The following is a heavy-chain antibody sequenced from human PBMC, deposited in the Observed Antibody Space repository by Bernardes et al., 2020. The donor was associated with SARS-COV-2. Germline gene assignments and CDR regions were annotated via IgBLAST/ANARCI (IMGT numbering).Heavy chain of an antibody. V-gene: IGHV3-21*01. CDR2: ISSSSSYI. Sequence: GGSLRLSCAASGFTFSSYSMNWVRQAPGKGLEWVSSISSSSSYIYYADSVKGRFTISRDNAKNSLYLQMNSLRAEDTAVYYCARDFQISRYCTNGVCSKSLDYWGQGTLVTVSS. CDR1: GFTFSSYS. CDR3: ARDFQISRYCTNGVCSKSLDY. J-gene: IGHJ4*02. D-gene: IGHD2-8*01.